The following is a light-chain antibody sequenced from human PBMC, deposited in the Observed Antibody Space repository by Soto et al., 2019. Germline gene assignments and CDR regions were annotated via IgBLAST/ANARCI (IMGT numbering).Light chain of an antibody. CDR3: QHYKMYSPWT. V-gene: IGKV1-5*01. CDR1: QSITTW. Sequence: DIQTTQEPSTLGASVGDRVTTTRRESQSITTWLAWYQQRPGKAPKLLIYDVSSLQSGVPSRFSGSGSGTEFTLTISSLQPDDFATYYCQHYKMYSPWTFGQGTKVDIK. CDR2: DVS. J-gene: IGKJ1*01.